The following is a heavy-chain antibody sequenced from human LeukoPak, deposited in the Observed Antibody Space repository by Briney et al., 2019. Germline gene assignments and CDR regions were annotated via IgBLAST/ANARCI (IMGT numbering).Heavy chain of an antibody. CDR1: GFSLSTSLVG. CDR3: AHRRDGYFDY. D-gene: IGHD5-24*01. J-gene: IGHJ4*02. V-gene: IGHV2-5*01. Sequence: SGPTLVNPTQTLTLTCTFSGFSLSTSLVGVGWIRQPPGKALDWLALIYWNDEKNYSPSLKSRLTITKDTSKNQVVLTMTNMDPVDTATYSCAHRRDGYFDYWGQGTLVTVSS. CDR2: IYWNDEK.